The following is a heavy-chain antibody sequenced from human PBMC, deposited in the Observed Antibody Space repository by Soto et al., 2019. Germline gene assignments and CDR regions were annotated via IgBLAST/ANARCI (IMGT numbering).Heavy chain of an antibody. CDR1: GFTFSRYA. Sequence: LRLSCAASGFTFSRYAMDWVRQAPGKGLEWVSAISGSGGKTYYADSVKGRFTISRDSSKNTLYLQMNSLRAEDTAVYYCAKGYSNPRYYFDYWGQGTLVTVSS. J-gene: IGHJ4*02. V-gene: IGHV3-23*01. CDR2: ISGSGGKT. CDR3: AKGYSNPRYYFDY. D-gene: IGHD4-4*01.